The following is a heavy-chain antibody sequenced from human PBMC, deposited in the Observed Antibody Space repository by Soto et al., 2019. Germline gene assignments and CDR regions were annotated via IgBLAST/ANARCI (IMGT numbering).Heavy chain of an antibody. J-gene: IGHJ4*02. CDR1: GFTFSSYG. D-gene: IGHD3-22*01. Sequence: GGSLRLSCAASGFTFSSYGMHWVRQAPGKGLEWVAVISYDGSNKYYADSVKGRFTISRDNSKNTLYLQMNSLRAEDTAVYYCAKGQNYYDSSGYYSIDYWGQGTLVTVSS. V-gene: IGHV3-30*18. CDR2: ISYDGSNK. CDR3: AKGQNYYDSSGYYSIDY.